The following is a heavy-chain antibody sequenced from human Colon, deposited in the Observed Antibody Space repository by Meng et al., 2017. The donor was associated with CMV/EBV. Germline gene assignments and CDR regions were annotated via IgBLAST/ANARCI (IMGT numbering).Heavy chain of an antibody. V-gene: IGHV4-4*02. CDR3: ASATEYKVDY. CDR2: FHHSGTT. D-gene: IGHD6-6*01. Sequence: SETLSLTCAVSGDSVSSNNWWTWVRQPPGKGLEWIGEFHHSGTTTHNPSLMSRISFSVDKSKNQVSLHLTTVTAADTVVYYCASATEYKVDYWGQGTLVTVSS. CDR1: GDSVSSNNW. J-gene: IGHJ4*02.